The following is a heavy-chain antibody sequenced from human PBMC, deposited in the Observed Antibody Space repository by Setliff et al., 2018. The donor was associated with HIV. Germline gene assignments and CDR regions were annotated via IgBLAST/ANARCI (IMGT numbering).Heavy chain of an antibody. Sequence: SVKVSCKASGGTFSSYAISWVRQAPGQGLEWMGGTTPLLGTTNYAQKLQGRVTMTTDTSTSTAYMELSSLRSEDTAVYYCARVDTAMVTRSYYYYGMDVWGQGTTVTVSS. CDR1: GGTFSSYA. CDR2: TTPLLGTT. V-gene: IGHV1-69*10. J-gene: IGHJ6*02. D-gene: IGHD5-18*01. CDR3: ARVDTAMVTRSYYYYGMDV.